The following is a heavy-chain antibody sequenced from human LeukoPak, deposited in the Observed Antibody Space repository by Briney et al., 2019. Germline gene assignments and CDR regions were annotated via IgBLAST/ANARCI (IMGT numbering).Heavy chain of an antibody. CDR2: INPESGGT. CDR1: GYTFTGHF. CDR3: ARVKAKGCSSTSCYTRDYYYYYMDV. V-gene: IGHV1-2*02. D-gene: IGHD2-2*02. Sequence: ASVKVSCKASGYTFTGHFIHWVRQAPGQGLEWMGWINPESGGTRYTQKFEGRITMTRDASISTAYMELSRLRSDDTAVYYCARVKAKGCSSTSCYTRDYYYYYMDVWGKGTTVTVSS. J-gene: IGHJ6*03.